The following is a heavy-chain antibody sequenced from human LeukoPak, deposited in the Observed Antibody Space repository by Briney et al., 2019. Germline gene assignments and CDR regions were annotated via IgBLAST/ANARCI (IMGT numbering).Heavy chain of an antibody. CDR3: AREEAGTSANY. CDR2: ISPNSGGT. CDR1: GYTFTDYY. V-gene: IGHV1-2*02. Sequence: ASVKVSCKASGYTFTDYYLHWVRQAPGQGLEWMGWISPNSGGTNYAQKFQGRVTMTRDTSISTAYMELSSLRSDDTAVYYCAREEAGTSANYWGQGTLVTVSS. D-gene: IGHD6-19*01. J-gene: IGHJ4*02.